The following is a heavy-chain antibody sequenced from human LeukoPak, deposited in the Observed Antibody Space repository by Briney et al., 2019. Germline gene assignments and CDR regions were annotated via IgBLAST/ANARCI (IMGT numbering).Heavy chain of an antibody. CDR1: GYTFTGYY. D-gene: IGHD6-19*01. CDR3: ARDWSDSSGSLNWFDP. CDR2: INTNTGNP. Sequence: GASVKVSCKASGYTFTGYYMHWVRQAPGQGLEWMGWINTNTGNPTYAQGFTGRFVFSLDTSVSTAYLQISSLKAEDTAVYYCARDWSDSSGSLNWFDPWGQGTLVTVSS. J-gene: IGHJ5*02. V-gene: IGHV7-4-1*02.